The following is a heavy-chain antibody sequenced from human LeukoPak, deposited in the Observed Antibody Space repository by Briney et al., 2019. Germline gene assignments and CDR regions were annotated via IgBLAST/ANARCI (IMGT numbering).Heavy chain of an antibody. J-gene: IGHJ4*02. D-gene: IGHD4-17*01. CDR2: IGGTHSNI. CDR3: ARDRDYAFDS. CDR1: GFTFSIYS. Sequence: PGGSLRLSCAASGFTFSIYSMNWVRQAPGMGLEWVSYIGGTHSNIYYADSVKGRFTISRDDAKNSPYLQMNSLRDEDTAVYYCARDRDYAFDSWGQGTLVTVSS. V-gene: IGHV3-48*02.